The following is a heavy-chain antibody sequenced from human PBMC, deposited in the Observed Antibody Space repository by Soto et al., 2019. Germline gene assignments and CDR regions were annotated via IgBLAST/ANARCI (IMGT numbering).Heavy chain of an antibody. D-gene: IGHD2-15*01. V-gene: IGHV1-3*01. CDR1: GYTFINYA. Sequence: QVQLVQSGAEVKKPGASVKVSCKASGYTFINYAVHWVRQAPGQRLEWMGWINPGNGDTKYSQNFQGRVTPTRDTSASTAYMEVRSLRSEDTAVYYCARSPRSSGYYYYPMDVWGQGTTVTVSS. CDR2: INPGNGDT. J-gene: IGHJ6*02. CDR3: ARSPRSSGYYYYPMDV.